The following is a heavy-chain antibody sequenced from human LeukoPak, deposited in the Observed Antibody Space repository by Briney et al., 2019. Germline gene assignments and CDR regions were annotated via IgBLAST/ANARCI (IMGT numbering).Heavy chain of an antibody. D-gene: IGHD2-2*01. Sequence: GGSLTLSCAASGFTFSSYAMSWVRQAPAKGLEWVSAISGSGGSTYYADSVKGRFTISRDNSKNTLYLQMNSLRAEDTAVYYCAKDGVVPAAYFDYWGQGTLVTVSS. V-gene: IGHV3-23*01. CDR2: ISGSGGST. CDR3: AKDGVVPAAYFDY. CDR1: GFTFSSYA. J-gene: IGHJ4*02.